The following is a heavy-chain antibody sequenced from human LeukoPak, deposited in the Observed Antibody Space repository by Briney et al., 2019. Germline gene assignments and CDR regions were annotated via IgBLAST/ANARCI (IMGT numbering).Heavy chain of an antibody. D-gene: IGHD4-17*01. V-gene: IGHV4-59*01. J-gene: IGHJ4*02. CDR1: GGSIDTYY. CDR2: IYFSWST. CDR3: ARGRGDYGDYMDS. Sequence: SETLSLTCTVSGGSIDTYYWSWFRQPPGKTLEWIGYIYFSWSTNYNPSLKSRVTLSVDTSKNELALKLSSVTAADTAVYYCARGRGDYGDYMDSWGQGTLVIVSS.